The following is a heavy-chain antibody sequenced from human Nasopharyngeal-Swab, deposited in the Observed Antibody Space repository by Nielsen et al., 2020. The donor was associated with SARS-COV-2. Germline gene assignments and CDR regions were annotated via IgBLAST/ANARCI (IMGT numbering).Heavy chain of an antibody. V-gene: IGHV1-2*06. CDR3: ARDGNWYFDL. CDR2: INPNSGDA. CDR1: GYTFTSYY. J-gene: IGHJ2*01. D-gene: IGHD1-14*01. Sequence: ASVEVSCKASGYTFTSYYMHWVRQAPGQGLEWMGRINPNSGDANNAQKFQGRVTMTRDTSISTAYMELSNLRSDDTAVYYCARDGNWYFDLWGRGTLVTVSS.